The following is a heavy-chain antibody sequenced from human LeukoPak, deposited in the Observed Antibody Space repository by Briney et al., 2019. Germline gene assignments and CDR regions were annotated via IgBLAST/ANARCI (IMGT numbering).Heavy chain of an antibody. CDR3: AREFAGYCSSTSCYGYNWFDP. Sequence: SETLSLTCTVSGGSISSYYWSWIRQPAGKGLEWIGRIYTSGSTNYNPSLKSRVTMSVGTSKNQFSLKLSSVTAADTAVYYCAREFAGYCSSTSCYGYNWFDPWGQGTLVTVSS. CDR2: IYTSGST. CDR1: GGSISSYY. D-gene: IGHD2-2*01. J-gene: IGHJ5*02. V-gene: IGHV4-4*07.